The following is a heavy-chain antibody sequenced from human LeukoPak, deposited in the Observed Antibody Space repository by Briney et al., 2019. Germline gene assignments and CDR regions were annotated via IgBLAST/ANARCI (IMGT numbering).Heavy chain of an antibody. V-gene: IGHV1-18*01. CDR3: ARSTAVAGTEN. CDR1: GYTFTSYG. Sequence: ASVKVSCKASGYTFTSYGSSWVRQAPGQGLEWMGWISAYNGNTNYAQKLQGRVTMTTDTSTSTAYMELRSLRSDDTAAYYCARSTAVAGTENWGQGTLVTVSS. J-gene: IGHJ4*02. D-gene: IGHD6-19*01. CDR2: ISAYNGNT.